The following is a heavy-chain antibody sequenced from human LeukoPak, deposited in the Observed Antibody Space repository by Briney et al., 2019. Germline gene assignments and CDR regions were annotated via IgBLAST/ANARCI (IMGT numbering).Heavy chain of an antibody. D-gene: IGHD3-9*01. V-gene: IGHV4-34*01. J-gene: IGHJ3*02. CDR3: ARGPHYDILTGYYNDAFDI. Sequence: SETLSLTCDVYGGSFSGYYWSWIRQPPGKGLEWIGEINHSGSTNYNPSLKSRVTISVDTSKNQFSLKLSSVTAADTAVYYCARGPHYDILTGYYNDAFDIWGQGTMVTVSS. CDR2: INHSGST. CDR1: GGSFSGYY.